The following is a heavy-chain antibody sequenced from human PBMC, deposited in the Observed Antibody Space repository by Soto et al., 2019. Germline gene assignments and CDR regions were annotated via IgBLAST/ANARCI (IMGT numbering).Heavy chain of an antibody. Sequence: SVKVSCKASGGTFSSYAISWVRQAPGQGLEWMGGIIPIFGTANYAQKFQGRVTITADESTSTAYMELSSLRSEDTAVYYCAIDLEVDTKVAFDIWGQGTRVTVAS. D-gene: IGHD2-2*01. CDR1: GGTFSSYA. CDR3: AIDLEVDTKVAFDI. V-gene: IGHV1-69*13. J-gene: IGHJ3*02. CDR2: IIPIFGTA.